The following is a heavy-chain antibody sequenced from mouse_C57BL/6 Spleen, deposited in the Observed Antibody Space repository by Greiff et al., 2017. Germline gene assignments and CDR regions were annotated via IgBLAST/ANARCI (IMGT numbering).Heavy chain of an antibody. V-gene: IGHV1-52*01. Sequence: QVQLKQPGAELVRPGSSVKLSCKASGYTFTSYWMHWVKQRPIQGLEWIGNIDPSDSETHYNQKFKDKATLTVDKSSSTAYMQLSSLTSEDSAVYYCAREGVTGFAYWCQGTLVTVSA. J-gene: IGHJ3*01. CDR1: GYTFTSYW. CDR3: AREGVTGFAY. CDR2: IDPSDSET.